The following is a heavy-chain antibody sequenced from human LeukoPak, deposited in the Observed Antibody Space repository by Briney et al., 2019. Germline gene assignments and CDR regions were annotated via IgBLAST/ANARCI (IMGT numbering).Heavy chain of an antibody. CDR3: ARVYSSSSGRALDY. CDR2: IKQDGSEK. V-gene: IGHV3-7*01. Sequence: PGGSLRLSCAASGFTFSTYWMSWVRQAPGKGLEWVANIKQDGSEKYYVDSVKSRFTISRDNAKNSLYLQMNSLRAEDTAVYYCARVYSSSSGRALDYWGQGTLVTVSS. CDR1: GFTFSTYW. J-gene: IGHJ4*02. D-gene: IGHD6-6*01.